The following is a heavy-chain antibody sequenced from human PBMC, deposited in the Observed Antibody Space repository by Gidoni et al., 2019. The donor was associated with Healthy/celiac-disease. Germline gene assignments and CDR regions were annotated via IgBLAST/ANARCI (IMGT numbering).Heavy chain of an antibody. CDR3: AKDTIAVAGTLEYYGMDV. V-gene: IGHV3-30*18. D-gene: IGHD6-19*01. CDR1: GFTFGSYG. CDR2: ISYDGSNK. Sequence: QVQLVESGGGVVQPGRSLRLSCAASGFTFGSYGMHWVRQAPGKGLEWVAVISYDGSNKYYADSVKGRFTISRDNSKNTLYLQMNSLRAEDTAVYYCAKDTIAVAGTLEYYGMDVWGQGTTVTVSS. J-gene: IGHJ6*02.